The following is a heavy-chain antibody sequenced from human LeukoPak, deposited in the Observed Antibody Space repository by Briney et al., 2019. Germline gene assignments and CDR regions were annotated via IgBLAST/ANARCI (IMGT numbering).Heavy chain of an antibody. V-gene: IGHV3-30*02. D-gene: IGHD6-6*01. CDR1: GFTLSSYG. CDR3: ARGGSSSSKAFDI. J-gene: IGHJ3*02. CDR2: IRYDGSNK. Sequence: PGGSLRLSRAASGFTLSSYGMHGVRQAPGKGLEWVAFIRYDGSNKYYADAVKGRFTISRDNSKNTLYLQMNSLRAEDTAVYYCARGGSSSSKAFDIWGQGTMVTVSS.